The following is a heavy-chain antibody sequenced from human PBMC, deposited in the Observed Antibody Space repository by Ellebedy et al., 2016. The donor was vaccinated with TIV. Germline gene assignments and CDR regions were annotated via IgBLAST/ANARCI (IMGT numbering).Heavy chain of an antibody. CDR1: GASISSYY. CDR2: IYYNENT. D-gene: IGHD5-12*01. V-gene: IGHV4-59*08. J-gene: IGHJ4*02. CDR3: ASTPFSAGSGYHPHDY. Sequence: MPGGSLRLSCTVSGASISSYYWSWIRQPPGKGLEWIGYIYYNENTNYNPSLKSRVNISVDTSKNQFSLNLNSVTAADTAVYFCASTPFSAGSGYHPHDYWGQGILVTVSS.